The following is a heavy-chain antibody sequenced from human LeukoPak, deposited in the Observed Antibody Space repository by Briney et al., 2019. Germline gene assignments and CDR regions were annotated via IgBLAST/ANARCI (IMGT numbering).Heavy chain of an antibody. Sequence: GSLRLSCAASGFTFSSYAMYWVRQAPGKGLEWIGYIYYSGSTNYNPSLKSRVTISVDTSKNQFSLKLSSVTAADTAVYYCARGEMATIGYFDYWGQGTLVTVSS. V-gene: IGHV4-59*01. CDR3: ARGEMATIGYFDY. CDR1: GFTFSSYA. CDR2: IYYSGST. J-gene: IGHJ4*02. D-gene: IGHD5-24*01.